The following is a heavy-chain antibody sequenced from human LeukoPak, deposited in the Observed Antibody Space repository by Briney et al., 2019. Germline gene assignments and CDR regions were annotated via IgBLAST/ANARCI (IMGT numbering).Heavy chain of an antibody. J-gene: IGHJ4*02. D-gene: IGHD2-2*01. CDR1: GGTVTSYA. V-gene: IGHV1-69*06. CDR3: ARRPSCSSTVCRPRAFDN. Sequence: ASVKVSCKASGGTVTSYAISWVRQAPGQGLEWMGESIPMFSTPNYAHKFQGRVSITAEKSASTVNMELSSLRSEDTAVYYCARRPSCSSTVCRPRAFDNWGQGTLVTVSS. CDR2: SIPMFSTP.